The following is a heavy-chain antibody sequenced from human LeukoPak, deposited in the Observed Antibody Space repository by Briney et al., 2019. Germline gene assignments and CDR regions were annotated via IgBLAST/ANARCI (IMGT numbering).Heavy chain of an antibody. CDR3: ARDESYYDSSGYSSISY. V-gene: IGHV3-30*04. Sequence: GGSLRLSCAASGFTFSSYAMHWVRQAPGKGLEWVAVISYDGSNKYYADSVKGRFTISRDNSKNSLYLQMNSLRAEDTAVYYCARDESYYDSSGYSSISYWGQGTLVTVSS. CDR1: GFTFSSYA. CDR2: ISYDGSNK. J-gene: IGHJ4*02. D-gene: IGHD3-22*01.